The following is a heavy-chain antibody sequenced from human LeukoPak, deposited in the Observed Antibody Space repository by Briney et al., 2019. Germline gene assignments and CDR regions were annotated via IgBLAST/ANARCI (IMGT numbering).Heavy chain of an antibody. CDR3: ARGVTYYYCSGSYYIVSRDGMDV. Sequence: PSETLSLTCTVSGGSISSYYLSWIRQPPGKGLEWIAYINYSGSTNYNPSSKSRVTISVDSSKSRFSLKMSSVTAADTAVYYCARGVTYYYCSGSYYIVSRDGMDVWGQGTTVTVSS. CDR2: INYSGST. V-gene: IGHV4-59*01. CDR1: GGSISSYY. D-gene: IGHD3-10*01. J-gene: IGHJ6*02.